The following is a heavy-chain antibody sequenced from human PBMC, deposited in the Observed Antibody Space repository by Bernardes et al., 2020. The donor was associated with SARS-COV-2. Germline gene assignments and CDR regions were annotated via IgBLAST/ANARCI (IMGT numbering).Heavy chain of an antibody. Sequence: GGSLRLSCAAPGFTVSSNYMSWVRKAPGKGLEWVSLIYSGGSTYYADSVKGRFTISRDNSKNTLYLQVNSLRAEDTAVYYCARTRWDYGDYLTFDIWGQGTMVTVSS. CDR2: IYSGGST. CDR1: GFTVSSNY. J-gene: IGHJ3*02. D-gene: IGHD4-17*01. CDR3: ARTRWDYGDYLTFDI. V-gene: IGHV3-66*02.